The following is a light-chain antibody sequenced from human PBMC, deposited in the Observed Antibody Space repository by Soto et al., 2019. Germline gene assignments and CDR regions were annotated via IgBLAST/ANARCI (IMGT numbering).Light chain of an antibody. J-gene: IGLJ1*01. CDR1: SSNIGSNT. CDR3: ATWDASMNAYV. CDR2: YNN. Sequence: QSVLTQPPSASGTPGQRVTISCSGSSSNIGSNTVNWYQQLPGTAPKLLIYYNNQRPSGVPDRFSGSKSGTSAALAISGLQSEDEADDYCATWDASMNAYVFGTGTKLTVL. V-gene: IGLV1-44*01.